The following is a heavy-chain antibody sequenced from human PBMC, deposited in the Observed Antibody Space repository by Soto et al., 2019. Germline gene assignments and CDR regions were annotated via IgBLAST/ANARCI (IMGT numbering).Heavy chain of an antibody. V-gene: IGHV3-9*01. CDR1: GFTFDDYA. J-gene: IGHJ1*01. Sequence: DVQLVESGGGLVQPGRSLRLSCAASGFTFDDYAMHWVGQVPGKGLEWVSGINWNSGSIGYGDSVKGRFAISRDNAKNSLHLQMNSLSAEDTAFYYCVKDESINWYSGHFRHWGQGTLVTVSS. D-gene: IGHD6-13*01. CDR2: INWNSGSI. CDR3: VKDESINWYSGHFRH.